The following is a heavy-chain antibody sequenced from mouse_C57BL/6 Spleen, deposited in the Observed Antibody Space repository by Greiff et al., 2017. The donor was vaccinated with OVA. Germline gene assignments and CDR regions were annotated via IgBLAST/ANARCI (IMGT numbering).Heavy chain of an antibody. CDR1: GYTFTSYW. J-gene: IGHJ3*01. Sequence: QVQLQQPGAELVRPGTSVKLSCKASGYTFTSYWMHWVKQRPGQGLEWIGVIDPSDSYTNYNQKFKGKATLTVDTSSSTAYMQLSSLTSEDSAVYYCARAYGEAWFAYWGQGTLVTVSA. V-gene: IGHV1-59*01. CDR2: IDPSDSYT. CDR3: ARAYGEAWFAY. D-gene: IGHD1-1*01.